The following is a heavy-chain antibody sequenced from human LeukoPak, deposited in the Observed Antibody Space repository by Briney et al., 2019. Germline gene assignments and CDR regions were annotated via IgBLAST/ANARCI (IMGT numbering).Heavy chain of an antibody. CDR2: TKQDGSEK. J-gene: IGHJ6*03. D-gene: IGHD2/OR15-2a*01. CDR1: GFTFSTHW. CDR3: ARGGKIAGYYYFYMYV. Sequence: RGSLRLSSVVSGFTFSTHWMNCVRQAPGKGREWVGHTKQDGSEKYYVDSVKGRFTISRDNAKNSLYLQVNSLRAEDTAVYYCARGGKIAGYYYFYMYVWGKGTTVIVSS. V-gene: IGHV3-7*04.